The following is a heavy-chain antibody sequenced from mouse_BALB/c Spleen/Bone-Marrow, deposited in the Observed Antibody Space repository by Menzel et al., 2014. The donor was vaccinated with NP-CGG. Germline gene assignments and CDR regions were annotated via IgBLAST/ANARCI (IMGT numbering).Heavy chain of an antibody. CDR1: GFSLXSYD. V-gene: IGHV2-9-2*01. Sequence: VQLQQSGPGLVAPSQSLSITCTVSGFSLXSYDISWIRQPPGKGLEWLGVIWTGGGTNYNSAFMSRQSISKDNSKSQVFLKMNSLQTDDTAIYYCVRPFAYWGQGTLVTVSA. J-gene: IGHJ3*01. CDR3: VRPFAY. CDR2: IWTGGGT.